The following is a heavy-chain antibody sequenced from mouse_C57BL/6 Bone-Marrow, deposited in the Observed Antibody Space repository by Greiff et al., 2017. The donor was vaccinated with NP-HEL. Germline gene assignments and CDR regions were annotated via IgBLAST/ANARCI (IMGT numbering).Heavy chain of an antibody. CDR2: INPGSGGT. CDR1: GYAFTNYL. Sequence: VKLQESGAELVRPGTSVKVSCKASGYAFTNYLIEWVKQRPGQGLEWIGVINPGSGGTNYNEKFKGKATLTADKSSSTAYMQLSSLTSEDSAVYFCAKTIRRYAMDYWGQGTSVTVSS. V-gene: IGHV1-54*01. J-gene: IGHJ4*01. D-gene: IGHD2-12*01. CDR3: AKTIRRYAMDY.